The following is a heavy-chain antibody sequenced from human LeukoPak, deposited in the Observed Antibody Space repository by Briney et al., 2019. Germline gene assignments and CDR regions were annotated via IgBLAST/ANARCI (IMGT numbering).Heavy chain of an antibody. V-gene: IGHV4-39*01. CDR3: ATHRVATIRAPFDY. CDR1: GGSISSGGYY. J-gene: IGHJ4*02. CDR2: FDYSGST. D-gene: IGHD5-12*01. Sequence: SETLSLTCTVSGGSISSGGYYWSWIRQTPGKGLEWIGSFDYSGSTFYNPSLKSRVTISVDTSKNQFSLKLSSVSAADTAVYYCATHRVATIRAPFDYWGQGTLVTVSS.